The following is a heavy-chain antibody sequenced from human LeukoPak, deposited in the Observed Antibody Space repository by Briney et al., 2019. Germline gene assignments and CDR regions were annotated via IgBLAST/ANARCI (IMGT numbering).Heavy chain of an antibody. J-gene: IGHJ6*02. CDR1: GXSISSGGYY. Sequence: SETLSLTCTVSGXSISSGGYYWSSIRHYPGKGLEWIGYIYYSGSTYYNPSLKSRVTISQDTSKNQFSLKVSSVTATDTAVYYCARVRLSNGMDVWGQGTTVTVSS. D-gene: IGHD3-10*01. CDR3: ARVRLSNGMDV. CDR2: IYYSGST. V-gene: IGHV4-31*03.